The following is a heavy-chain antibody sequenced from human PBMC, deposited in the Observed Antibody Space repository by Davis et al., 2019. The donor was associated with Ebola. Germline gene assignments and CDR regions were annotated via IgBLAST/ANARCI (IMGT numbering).Heavy chain of an antibody. Sequence: PGGSLRLSCAASGFTFSSYDMNWVRQAPGKGLEWVSFIRTGSTANIYYADSVKGRFTASRDNAKNSLYLQMNGLRDEDTAVYYYARDRSGGAFDIWGQGTMVTVSS. J-gene: IGHJ3*02. V-gene: IGHV3-48*02. CDR3: ARDRSGGAFDI. D-gene: IGHD1-26*01. CDR1: GFTFSSYD. CDR2: IRTGSTANI.